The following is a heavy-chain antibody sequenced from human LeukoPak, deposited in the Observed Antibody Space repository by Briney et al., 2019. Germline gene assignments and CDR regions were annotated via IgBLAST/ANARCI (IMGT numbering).Heavy chain of an antibody. CDR1: GFTFSSYA. CDR3: AKMEAWTTVTGSGVDY. D-gene: IGHD4-17*01. CDR2: ISGSGGST. V-gene: IGHV3-23*01. Sequence: GGSLRLSCATSGFTFSSYAMSWIRQAPGKGLEWVSGISGSGGSTYYADSVKGRFTISRDNSKNTLYLQMNSLRAEDTAVYYCAKMEAWTTVTGSGVDYWGQGTLVTVSS. J-gene: IGHJ4*02.